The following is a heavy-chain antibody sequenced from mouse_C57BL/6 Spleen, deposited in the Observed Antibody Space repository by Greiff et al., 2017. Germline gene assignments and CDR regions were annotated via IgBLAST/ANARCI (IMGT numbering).Heavy chain of an antibody. Sequence: VQLQESGAELARPGASVKLSCKASGYTFTSYGISWVKQRTGQGLEWIGEIYPRSGNTYYNEKFKGKATLTADKSSSTAYMELRSLTSEDSAVYFCARGLFTTVVATEDYFDYWGQGTTLTVSS. J-gene: IGHJ2*01. V-gene: IGHV1-81*01. CDR2: IYPRSGNT. D-gene: IGHD1-1*01. CDR1: GYTFTSYG. CDR3: ARGLFTTVVATEDYFDY.